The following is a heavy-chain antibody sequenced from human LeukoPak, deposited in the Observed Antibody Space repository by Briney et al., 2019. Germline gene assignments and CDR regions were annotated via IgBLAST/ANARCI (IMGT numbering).Heavy chain of an antibody. V-gene: IGHV3-30*02. D-gene: IGHD2/OR15-2a*01. CDR1: GFTFSSYG. J-gene: IGHJ4*02. CDR3: ARSGLSRFGF. CDR2: IRYDESNK. Sequence: GGSLRLSCAASGFTFSSYGMQWVRQAPGKGLEWVSFIRYDESNKYYADSVRGRFTISRDNSKNTLYLQMNSLRAEDTAVYYCARSGLSRFGFWGQGTLVTVSS.